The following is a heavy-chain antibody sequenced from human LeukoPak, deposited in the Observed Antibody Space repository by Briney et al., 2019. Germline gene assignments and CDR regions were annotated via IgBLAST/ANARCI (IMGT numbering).Heavy chain of an antibody. CDR2: VSGSGDRM. CDR3: AKAAAAPGFDF. CDR1: GFTVSSNY. D-gene: IGHD6-13*01. V-gene: IGHV3-23*01. Sequence: GGSLRLSCAASGFTVSSNYMSWVRQAPGKGLEWVATVSGSGDRMYHADSVKGRFTISRDNSKNTIYLQMNSLRAEDTALYYCAKAAAAPGFDFWGQGTLVTVSS. J-gene: IGHJ4*02.